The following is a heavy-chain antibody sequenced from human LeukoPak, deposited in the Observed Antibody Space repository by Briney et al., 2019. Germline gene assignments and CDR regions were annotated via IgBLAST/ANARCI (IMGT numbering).Heavy chain of an antibody. V-gene: IGHV1-2*02. CDR1: GYTFTGYY. CDR3: ATVVSAAMGWFDP. J-gene: IGHJ5*02. Sequence: ASVKVSCKASGYTFTGYYMHWVRQAPGQGLEWMGWINPNSGGTNYAQKFQGRDTMTRDTSISTAYMELSRLRSDDTAVYYCATVVSAAMGWFDPWGQGTLVTVSS. CDR2: INPNSGGT. D-gene: IGHD2-2*01.